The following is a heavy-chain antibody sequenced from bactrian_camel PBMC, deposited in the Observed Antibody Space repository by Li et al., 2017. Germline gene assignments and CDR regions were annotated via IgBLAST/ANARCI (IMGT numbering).Heavy chain of an antibody. CDR2: IHSDGRNT. CDR1: GFPFSNYY. Sequence: HVQLVESGGGSVQVGESLIISCAASGFPFSNYYMSWVRQAPGKGLEWVSSIHSDGRNTYYTDSVKGRFSMSRDNIKNTIYLQMNELKPEDTALYYCAADVRGTTVIGQVPPAEMFRFWGQGTQVTVS. CDR3: AADVRGTTVIGQVPPAEMFRF. D-gene: IGHD1*01. J-gene: IGHJ4*01. V-gene: IGHV3-2*01.